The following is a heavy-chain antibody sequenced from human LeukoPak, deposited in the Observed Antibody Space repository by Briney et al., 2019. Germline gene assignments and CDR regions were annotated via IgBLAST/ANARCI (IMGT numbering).Heavy chain of an antibody. J-gene: IGHJ4*02. CDR3: AKDRGSPGYSSSWYYFDY. V-gene: IGHV3-30*18. CDR1: GFTFSSYG. Sequence: GGSLRLSCAASGFTFSSYGMHWVRQAPGKGLEWVAVISYDGSNKYYADSVKGRFTISRDNSKNTLYLQMNSLRAEDTAVYYCAKDRGSPGYSSSWYYFDYWGQGTLVTVSS. D-gene: IGHD6-13*01. CDR2: ISYDGSNK.